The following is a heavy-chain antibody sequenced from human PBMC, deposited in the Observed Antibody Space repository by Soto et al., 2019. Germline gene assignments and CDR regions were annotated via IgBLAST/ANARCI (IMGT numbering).Heavy chain of an antibody. Sequence: QVQLVQSGAEVKKPGSSVKVSCKASGGTFNSYAISWVRQAPGQGLEWMGGIIPIFGTANYAQKFQGRVTITADESTSTAYMELSSLRSEDTAVYYCASLQWELLKAPFDYWGQGTLVTVSS. J-gene: IGHJ4*02. CDR2: IIPIFGTA. V-gene: IGHV1-69*12. D-gene: IGHD1-26*01. CDR1: GGTFNSYA. CDR3: ASLQWELLKAPFDY.